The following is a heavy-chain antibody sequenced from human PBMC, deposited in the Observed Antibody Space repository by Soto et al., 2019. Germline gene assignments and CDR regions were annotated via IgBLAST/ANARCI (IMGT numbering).Heavy chain of an antibody. CDR1: GFTFGSYA. V-gene: IGHV3-23*01. CDR3: AKVRAYYYDSSGPRLYYFDY. J-gene: IGHJ4*02. Sequence: PGGSLRLSCAASGFTFGSYAMSWVRQAPGKGLEWVSAISGSGGSTYYADSAKGRFTISRDNSKNTLYLQMNSLRAEDTAVYYCAKVRAYYYDSSGPRLYYFDYWGQGTLVTVSS. CDR2: ISGSGGST. D-gene: IGHD3-22*01.